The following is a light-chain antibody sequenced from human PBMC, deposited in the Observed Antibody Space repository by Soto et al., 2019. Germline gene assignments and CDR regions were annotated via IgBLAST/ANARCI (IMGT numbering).Light chain of an antibody. Sequence: EIVMTQSPATLSVSPGERATLSCRASQSVSTNLAWYQQRPGQGPRLLIYGASTRATGLPARFSGSGSGTEFTLTISSLQSEDFAVYYCRQYNSWPLTFGQGTKVDIK. CDR2: GAS. V-gene: IGKV3-15*01. CDR3: RQYNSWPLT. J-gene: IGKJ1*01. CDR1: QSVSTN.